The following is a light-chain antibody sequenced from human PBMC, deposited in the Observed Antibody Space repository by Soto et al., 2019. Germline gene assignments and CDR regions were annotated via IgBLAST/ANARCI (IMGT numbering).Light chain of an antibody. CDR2: DAS. J-gene: IGKJ5*01. V-gene: IGKV3-11*01. CDR3: QQRSNWPPKIT. Sequence: MLEQSAAALSLSPGERATLSCRASQSVSIYLAWYQQKPGQAPRLLIYDASNRATGITARFSGSGSGTDFTLTISSLEPEDFAVYYCQQRSNWPPKITFGQGTRLEI. CDR1: QSVSIY.